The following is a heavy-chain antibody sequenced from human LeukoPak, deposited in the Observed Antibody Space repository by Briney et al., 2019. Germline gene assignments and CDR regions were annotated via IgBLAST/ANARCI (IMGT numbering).Heavy chain of an antibody. CDR3: ARVEVGTIR. CDR2: MNPNSGNT. V-gene: IGHV1-8*02. CDR1: GYTFTSYD. D-gene: IGHD1-26*01. Sequence: ASVKVSCKASGYTFTSYDINWVRQATGQGLEWMGWMNPNSGNTGYAQKFQGRVTMTRDTSISTAYMELGRLRSDDTAVYYCARVEVGTIRWGQGTLVTVSS. J-gene: IGHJ4*02.